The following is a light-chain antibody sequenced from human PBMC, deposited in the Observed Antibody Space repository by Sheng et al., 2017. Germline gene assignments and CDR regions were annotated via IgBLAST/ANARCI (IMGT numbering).Light chain of an antibody. Sequence: DIQMTQSPSTLSAGLGDRVTITCRASQSISRWVAWYQQKPGKAPKLLISKASNLQSGVPSRFSGSGSGTEFTLTISSPQPDDFATYYCQQYNNYWTFGQGTKVEIK. V-gene: IGKV1-5*03. CDR2: KAS. J-gene: IGKJ1*01. CDR1: QSISRW. CDR3: QQYNNYWT.